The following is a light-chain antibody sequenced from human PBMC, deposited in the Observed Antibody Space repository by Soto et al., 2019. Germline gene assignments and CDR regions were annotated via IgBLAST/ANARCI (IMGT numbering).Light chain of an antibody. J-gene: IGKJ1*01. V-gene: IGKV3-15*01. Sequence: EIVMTQSPATLSVSPGERATLSCRASQSVSSNLAWYQQKPGQAPRLLIYGASTRATGIPARFSGSGSGTEFTLTISSLQSEDFAVCYCQQYNNWPQTFGQGTKVDNK. CDR3: QQYNNWPQT. CDR1: QSVSSN. CDR2: GAS.